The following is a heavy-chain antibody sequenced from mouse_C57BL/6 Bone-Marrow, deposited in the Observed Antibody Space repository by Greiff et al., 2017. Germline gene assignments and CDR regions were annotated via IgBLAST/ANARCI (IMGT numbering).Heavy chain of an antibody. Sequence: EVHLVESGGGLVQSGRSLRLSCATSGFTFSDFYMEWVRQAPGKGLEWIAASRNKANDYTTEYSASVKGRFIVSRDTSQSILYLQMNALRAEDTAIYYCARDAGDEDYFDDWGQGTTLTVSS. D-gene: IGHD3-3*01. CDR2: SRNKANDYTT. V-gene: IGHV7-1*01. CDR3: ARDAGDEDYFDD. J-gene: IGHJ2*01. CDR1: GFTFSDFY.